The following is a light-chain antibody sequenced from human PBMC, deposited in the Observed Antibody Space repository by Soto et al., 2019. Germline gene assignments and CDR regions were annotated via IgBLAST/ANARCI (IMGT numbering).Light chain of an antibody. CDR2: RNN. CDR3: SSYTTSSTVV. CDR1: SSNIGSNY. Sequence: VLTQPPSASGTPGQRVTISCSGSSSNIGSNYVYWYQQLPGTAPKLLIYRNNQRPSGVPDRFSGSKSGTSASLAISGLRSEDEADYYCSSYTTSSTVVFGGGTK. J-gene: IGLJ2*01. V-gene: IGLV1-47*01.